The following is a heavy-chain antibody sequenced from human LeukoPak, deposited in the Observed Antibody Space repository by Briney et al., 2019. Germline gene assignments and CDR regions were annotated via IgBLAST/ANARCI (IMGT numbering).Heavy chain of an antibody. CDR2: IYYRGST. Sequence: SETLSLTCTVSGGSISSHYWSWIRQPPGKGREWIGYIYYRGSTNYNPSLKSRVTISVDTSTKHFSLELSSVTAADTAVYYCARVLNYYYMDVWGKGTTVTVSS. CDR3: ARVLNYYYMDV. J-gene: IGHJ6*03. CDR1: GGSISSHY. V-gene: IGHV4-59*11. D-gene: IGHD2-8*02.